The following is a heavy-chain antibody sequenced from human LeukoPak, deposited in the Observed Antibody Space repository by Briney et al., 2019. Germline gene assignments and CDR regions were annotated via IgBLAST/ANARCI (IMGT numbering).Heavy chain of an antibody. D-gene: IGHD3-10*01. CDR2: IRSKAYGGTT. Sequence: PGGSLRLSCTASGFTFGDYAMSWVCQAPGKGLEWVGFIRSKAYGGTTEYAASVKGRFTISRDDSKSIAYLQMNSLKTEDTAVYYCTRSYGSGASTPIDYWGQGTLVTVSS. V-gene: IGHV3-49*04. CDR3: TRSYGSGASTPIDY. J-gene: IGHJ4*02. CDR1: GFTFGDYA.